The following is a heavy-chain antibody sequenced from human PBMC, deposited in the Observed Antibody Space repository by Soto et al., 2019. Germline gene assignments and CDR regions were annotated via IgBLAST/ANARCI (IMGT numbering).Heavy chain of an antibody. CDR1: GFIFSSSA. CDR2: FRESGGTT. J-gene: IGHJ4*02. Sequence: EGSLRLSCAASGFIFSSSAMSWVRQAPGKRLEWVSTFRESGGTTHYADPVKGRFTISRDTSNNILFLQLNSLRAEDTAIYYCTKPSNWAIISPTHDYWGQLNLVPVSS. V-gene: IGHV3-23*01. CDR3: TKPSNWAIISPTHDY. D-gene: IGHD2-2*01.